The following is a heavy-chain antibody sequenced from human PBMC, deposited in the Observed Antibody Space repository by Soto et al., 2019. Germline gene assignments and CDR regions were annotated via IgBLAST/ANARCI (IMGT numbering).Heavy chain of an antibody. Sequence: GASVKVSCKVSGYTLTELSMHWVRQAPGKGLEWMGGFDPEDGETIYAQKSQGRVTMTEDTSTDTAYMELSSLRSEDTAVYYCATDFQPSPGVVDLDYWGQGTLVTVSS. J-gene: IGHJ4*02. D-gene: IGHD2-15*01. V-gene: IGHV1-24*01. CDR2: FDPEDGET. CDR3: ATDFQPSPGVVDLDY. CDR1: GYTLTELS.